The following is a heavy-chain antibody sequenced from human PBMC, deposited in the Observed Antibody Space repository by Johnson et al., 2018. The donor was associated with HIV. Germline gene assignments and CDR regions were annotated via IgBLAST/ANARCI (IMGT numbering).Heavy chain of an antibody. CDR3: AMEPSRSPGAFDI. D-gene: IGHD1-1*01. CDR2: TWFDGRNK. J-gene: IGHJ3*02. CDR1: GFSFSDYN. Sequence: QVQLVESGGGVVQPGRSLRLSCAASGFSFSDYNMHWVRQAPGKGLEWVAVTWFDGRNKYYSDSVKGRFTIPRANSKNTLYLQINSLRAEDTAVYYCAMEPSRSPGAFDIWGQGTMVTVSS. V-gene: IGHV3-33*01.